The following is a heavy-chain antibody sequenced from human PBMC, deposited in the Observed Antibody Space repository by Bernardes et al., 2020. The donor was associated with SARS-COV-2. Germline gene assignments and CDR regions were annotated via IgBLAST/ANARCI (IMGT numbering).Heavy chain of an antibody. CDR3: ATAPTVGTPGWFDP. CDR1: GYTLTELS. Sequence: ASVQVSCKVSGYTLTELSMHWVRQAPGKGLAWMGGFDSEDGETIYAQKFQGRVTMTEDTSTDTAYMELSSLRSEDTDVYYCATAPTVGTPGWFDPWGQGTLVTVSS. V-gene: IGHV1-24*01. CDR2: FDSEDGET. J-gene: IGHJ5*02. D-gene: IGHD4-17*01.